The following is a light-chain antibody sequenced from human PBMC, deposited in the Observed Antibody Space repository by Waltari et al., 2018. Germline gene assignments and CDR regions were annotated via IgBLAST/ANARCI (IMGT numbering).Light chain of an antibody. Sequence: DIQMTQSPSTLSASVGDRVTITCRASQSISSWLAWYQQKPGKAPKLLIYRASSLESGVPSRFSGSGSGTEFTLTISSLQPDDFATYYCQQCNSYFRTFGQGTKLGIK. CDR1: QSISSW. CDR2: RAS. J-gene: IGKJ2*01. V-gene: IGKV1-5*03. CDR3: QQCNSYFRT.